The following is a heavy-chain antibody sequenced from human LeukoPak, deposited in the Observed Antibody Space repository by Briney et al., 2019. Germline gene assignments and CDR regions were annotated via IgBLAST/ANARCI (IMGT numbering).Heavy chain of an antibody. CDR3: GKARESSSSTSCYRNGMDV. CDR2: ISGTGGNT. CDR1: GFTFSSYA. V-gene: IGHV3-23*01. J-gene: IGHJ6*02. Sequence: GGSLRLSCAASGFTFSSYAMSWVRQAPGKGLEWVSAISGTGGNTYYADSVKGRFTISRDNSKNTLYLQMNSLRAEDTAVYYCGKARESSSSTSCYRNGMDVWGQGTTVTVS. D-gene: IGHD2-2*02.